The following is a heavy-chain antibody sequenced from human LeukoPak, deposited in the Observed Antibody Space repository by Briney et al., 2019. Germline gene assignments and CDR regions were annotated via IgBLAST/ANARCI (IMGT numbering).Heavy chain of an antibody. CDR1: GASISSSSYY. CDR3: AIRYNGLYYTPGNRFDY. V-gene: IGHV4-39*01. Sequence: SETLSVTCMDPGASISSSSYYCGWIRQPPGKGLEWIGSIYYSGSTYYNPSLKSRVTISVDTSKNQFSLKLSSVTAADTAVYYCAIRYNGLYYTPGNRFDYWGQGTLVTVSS. CDR2: IYYSGST. J-gene: IGHJ4*02. D-gene: IGHD1-26*01.